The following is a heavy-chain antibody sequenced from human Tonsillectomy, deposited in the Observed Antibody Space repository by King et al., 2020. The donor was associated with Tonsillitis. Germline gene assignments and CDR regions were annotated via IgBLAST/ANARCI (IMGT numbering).Heavy chain of an antibody. CDR2: ISSSSSYI. Sequence: VQLVESGGGLVKPGGSLRLSCAASGFTFSSYSMNWVRQAPGKGLEWVSSISSSSSYIYYADSVKGRFTISRDNAKNSLYLQMNSLRAEDTAVYYCARDRAPDSPDYYYSCMDVWGKGTTVTVSS. J-gene: IGHJ6*03. D-gene: IGHD1-14*01. CDR1: GFTFSSYS. V-gene: IGHV3-21*01. CDR3: ARDRAPDSPDYYYSCMDV.